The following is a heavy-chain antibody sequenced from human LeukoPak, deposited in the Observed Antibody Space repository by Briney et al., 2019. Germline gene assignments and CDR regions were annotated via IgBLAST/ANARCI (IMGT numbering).Heavy chain of an antibody. CDR2: IYSSGST. Sequence: PWETLSLTCTVSGASISSYYWSWIRQPAGKGLEWIGRIYSSGSTNYNPSLKSRVTMSVDTSKNQFSLRLNSVTAADTAVYYCARASSGTYYTFDYWGQGTLVTVSS. CDR1: GASISSYY. CDR3: ARASSGTYYTFDY. J-gene: IGHJ4*02. V-gene: IGHV4-4*07. D-gene: IGHD3-10*01.